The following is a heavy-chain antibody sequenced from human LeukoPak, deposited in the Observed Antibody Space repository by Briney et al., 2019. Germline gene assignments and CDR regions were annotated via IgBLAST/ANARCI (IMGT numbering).Heavy chain of an antibody. CDR3: ARGHTAVTRHFDF. V-gene: IGHV3-21*01. CDR1: GFTFTTYS. CDR2: ISSGSSAI. D-gene: IGHD4-17*01. J-gene: IGHJ4*02. Sequence: GGSLRLSCEAPGFTFTTYSMTWVRQAPGKGLEGVSIISSGSSAIFSADALKGRFTISRDDAKNLLYLDMNSLRAEDTAVYYCARGHTAVTRHFDFWGQGTLVTVSS.